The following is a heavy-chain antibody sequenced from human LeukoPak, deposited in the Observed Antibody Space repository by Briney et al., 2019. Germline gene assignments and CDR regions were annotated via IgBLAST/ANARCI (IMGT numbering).Heavy chain of an antibody. Sequence: ASVTVSCTACGYTFTSYDSNWVRQATGQGLEGMGWMNPNSGNTGYAQKFQGRVTMTRNTSISTAYMELSSLRSEDTAVYYCARRQLLWFGELLRKYYYYGMDVWGQGTTVTASS. CDR3: ARRQLLWFGELLRKYYYYGMDV. D-gene: IGHD3-10*01. V-gene: IGHV1-8*01. CDR2: MNPNSGNT. CDR1: GYTFTSYD. J-gene: IGHJ6*02.